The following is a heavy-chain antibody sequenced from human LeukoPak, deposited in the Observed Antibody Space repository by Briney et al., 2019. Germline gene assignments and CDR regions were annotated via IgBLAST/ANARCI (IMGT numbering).Heavy chain of an antibody. CDR3: ARHEYYDSRGSHYYSYYYMDV. CDR1: GYSISSGYY. D-gene: IGHD3-22*01. V-gene: IGHV4-38-2*02. Sequence: SETLSLTCTVSGYSISSGYYWGWIRQSPGKGLQWIGSIYHSGSTYYNSSLKSRVTISVDTSKNQFSLKLSSATAADTAVYYCARHEYYDSRGSHYYSYYYMDVWGKGTTVTVSS. J-gene: IGHJ6*03. CDR2: IYHSGST.